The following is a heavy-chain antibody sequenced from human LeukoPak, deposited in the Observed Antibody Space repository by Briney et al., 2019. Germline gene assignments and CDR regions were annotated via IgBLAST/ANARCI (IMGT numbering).Heavy chain of an antibody. D-gene: IGHD1-26*01. CDR3: ARVRSEWELLEQYFQH. V-gene: IGHV1-2*02. Sequence: ASVKVSCKASGYTFTGYYMHWVRQAPGQGLEWMGWINPNSGGTNYAQKFQGRVTMTRDTSISTAYMELSRLRSDDTAVYYCARVRSEWELLEQYFQHWGQGTLVTVSS. CDR2: INPNSGGT. CDR1: GYTFTGYY. J-gene: IGHJ1*01.